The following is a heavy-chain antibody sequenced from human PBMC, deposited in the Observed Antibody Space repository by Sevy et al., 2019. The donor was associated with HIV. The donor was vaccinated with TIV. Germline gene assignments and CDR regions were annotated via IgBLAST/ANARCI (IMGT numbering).Heavy chain of an antibody. J-gene: IGHJ6*03. CDR3: ARDLTPWFGELLNYYYYMDV. D-gene: IGHD3-10*01. Sequence: GGSPRLSCAASGFTFSSYGMHWVRQAPGKGLEWVAVIWYDGSNKYYADSVKGRFTISRDNSTNTLYLQMNSLRAEDTAVYYCARDLTPWFGELLNYYYYMDVWGKGTTVTVSS. CDR1: GFTFSSYG. CDR2: IWYDGSNK. V-gene: IGHV3-33*01.